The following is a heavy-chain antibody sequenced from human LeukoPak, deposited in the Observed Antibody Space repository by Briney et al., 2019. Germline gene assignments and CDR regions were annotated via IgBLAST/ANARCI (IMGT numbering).Heavy chain of an antibody. CDR1: GFTFSSYW. CDR3: GNHDYSDYY. CDR2: IKQDGSEK. Sequence: GGSLRLSCAASGFTFSSYWMSWVRQAPGKGLEWVANIKQDGSEKYYVDSVKGRFTISRDNAKNSLYLQMNNLRAEDTAVYYCGNHDYSDYYGDQGTVVTVSA. J-gene: IGHJ4*02. D-gene: IGHD4-11*01. V-gene: IGHV3-7*01.